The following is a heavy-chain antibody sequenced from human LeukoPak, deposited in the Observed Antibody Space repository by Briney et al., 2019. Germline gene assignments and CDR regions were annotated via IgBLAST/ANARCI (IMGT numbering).Heavy chain of an antibody. D-gene: IGHD3-10*01. J-gene: IGHJ5*02. Sequence: GGSLRLSCAASGFTFSSYEMNWVRQAPGKGLEWVSYISSSGSTIYYADSVKGRFTISRDNAKNSLYLQMNSLRAEDTAVYHCARGNYGSGFDPWGQGTLVTVSS. V-gene: IGHV3-48*03. CDR1: GFTFSSYE. CDR3: ARGNYGSGFDP. CDR2: ISSSGSTI.